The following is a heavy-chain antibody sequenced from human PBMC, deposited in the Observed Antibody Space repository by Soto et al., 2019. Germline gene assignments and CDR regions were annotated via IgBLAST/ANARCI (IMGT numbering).Heavy chain of an antibody. D-gene: IGHD2-2*01. CDR1: GYSFTSYW. V-gene: IGHV5-10-1*01. CDR2: IDPSDSYT. CDR3: ARHNPSYCSSTSCYSVYYGMDV. J-gene: IGHJ6*02. Sequence: GESLKISCKGSGYSFTSYWISWVRQMPGKGLEWMGRIDPSDSYTNYSPSFQGHVTISADKSISTAYLQWSSLKASDTAMYYCARHNPSYCSSTSCYSVYYGMDVWGQGTTVTVSS.